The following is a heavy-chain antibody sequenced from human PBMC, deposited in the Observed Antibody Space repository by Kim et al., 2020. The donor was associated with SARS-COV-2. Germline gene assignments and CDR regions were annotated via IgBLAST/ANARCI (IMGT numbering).Heavy chain of an antibody. V-gene: IGHV5-51*01. CDR1: GYSFTSYW. CDR3: ARLSTFIAAAGTYYYYYGMDV. CDR2: IYPGDSDT. J-gene: IGHJ6*02. Sequence: GESLKISCKGSGYSFTSYWIGWVRQMPGKGLEWMGIIYPGDSDTRYSPSFQGQVTISADKSISTAYLQWSSLKASDTATYYCARLSTFIAAAGTYYYYYGMDVWGQGTTVTVSS. D-gene: IGHD6-13*01.